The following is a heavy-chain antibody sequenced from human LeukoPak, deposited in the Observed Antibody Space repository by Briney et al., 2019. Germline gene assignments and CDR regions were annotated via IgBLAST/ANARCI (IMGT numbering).Heavy chain of an antibody. CDR1: GFTFDDYA. J-gene: IGHJ3*02. CDR3: AKGNGEFNYGDYVWADAFDI. V-gene: IGHV3-9*03. Sequence: GRSLRLSCAASGFTFDDYAMHWVRQAPGKGLEWVSGISWNSGSIGYADSVKGRFTISRDNAKNSLYLQMNSLRAEDMALYYCAKGNGEFNYGDYVWADAFDIWGQGTMVTVSS. D-gene: IGHD4-17*01. CDR2: ISWNSGSI.